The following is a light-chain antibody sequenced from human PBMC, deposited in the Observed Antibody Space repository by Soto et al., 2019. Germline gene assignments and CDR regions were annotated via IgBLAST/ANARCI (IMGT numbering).Light chain of an antibody. CDR2: DAS. Sequence: IVMTQSPATLSVSPGARATLSCRASQSISSNLAWYQQKPGQAPRLLIDDASTRAAGIPARFNGGGSGTEFTLTISSLQSEDFAIYYCQQFHNWPLSFGGGTKVDIK. CDR1: QSISSN. V-gene: IGKV3-15*01. CDR3: QQFHNWPLS. J-gene: IGKJ4*01.